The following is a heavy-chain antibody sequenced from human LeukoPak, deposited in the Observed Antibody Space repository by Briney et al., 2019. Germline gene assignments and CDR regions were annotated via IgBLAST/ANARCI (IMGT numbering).Heavy chain of an antibody. CDR3: ARDAGGVGAD. Sequence: ASVKVSCKASGYTFTSYYMHWVRQAPGQGPEWMGMINPGGGYTSDAQKFQGRVTMTRDTSASTVYMELSSLRSEDTAVYYCARDAGGVGADWGQGTLVTVSS. CDR1: GYTFTSYY. D-gene: IGHD1-26*01. V-gene: IGHV1-46*01. J-gene: IGHJ4*02. CDR2: INPGGGYT.